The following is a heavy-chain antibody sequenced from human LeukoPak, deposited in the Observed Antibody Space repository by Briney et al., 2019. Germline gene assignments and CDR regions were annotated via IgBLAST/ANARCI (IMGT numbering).Heavy chain of an antibody. J-gene: IGHJ3*02. CDR2: IKQDGSEK. V-gene: IGHV3-7*01. CDR1: GFTFSSYS. CDR3: ARSGTRYVDAFDI. Sequence: GGSLRLSCAASGFTFSSYSMNWVRQAPGKGLEWVANIKQDGSEKYYVDSVKGRFTISRDNAKNSLYLQMNSLRAEDTAVYYCARSGTRYVDAFDIWGQGTMVTVSS. D-gene: IGHD1-1*01.